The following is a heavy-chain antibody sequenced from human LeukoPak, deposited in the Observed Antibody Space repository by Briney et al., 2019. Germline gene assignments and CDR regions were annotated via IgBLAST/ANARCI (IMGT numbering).Heavy chain of an antibody. CDR2: ISSSSSYI. V-gene: IGHV3-21*01. CDR1: GFTFSSYS. J-gene: IGHJ6*02. Sequence: GGSLRLSCAASGFTFSSYSMNWVRQAPGKGLEWVSSISSSSSYIYYADSVKGRFTISRDNAKNSLYLQMNSLRAEDTAVYYCARDQLRNYDFWSGYYTGRYYGMDVWGQGTTVTVSS. CDR3: ARDQLRNYDFWSGYYTGRYYGMDV. D-gene: IGHD3-3*01.